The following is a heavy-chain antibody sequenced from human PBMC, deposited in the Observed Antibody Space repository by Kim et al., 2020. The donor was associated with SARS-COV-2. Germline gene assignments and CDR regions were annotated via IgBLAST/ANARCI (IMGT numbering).Heavy chain of an antibody. CDR2: IKHDGSEK. CDR3: ARDFVYTATGFDY. CDR1: GFTFSSYW. D-gene: IGHD5-18*01. Sequence: GGSLRLSCAASGFTFSSYWMSWVRQAPGKGLEWVANIKHDGSEKYYVDSVKGRFTISRDNTKNSLYLQMNSLRAEDTAVYYCARDFVYTATGFDYWGQGTLVTVSS. J-gene: IGHJ4*02. V-gene: IGHV3-7*01.